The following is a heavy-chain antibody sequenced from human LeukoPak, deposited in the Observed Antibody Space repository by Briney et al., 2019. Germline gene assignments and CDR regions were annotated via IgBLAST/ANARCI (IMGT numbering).Heavy chain of an antibody. CDR3: ARDKHSSSWYGGYYNWFDP. CDR2: IYSGGST. CDR1: GFTVSSNY. J-gene: IGHJ5*02. Sequence: PGGSLRLSCAASGFTVSSNYMSWVRQAPGKGLEWASVIYSGGSTYYADSVKGRFTISRDNSKNTLYLQMNSLRAEDTAVYYCARDKHSSSWYGGYYNWFDPWGQGTLVTVSS. D-gene: IGHD6-13*01. V-gene: IGHV3-66*01.